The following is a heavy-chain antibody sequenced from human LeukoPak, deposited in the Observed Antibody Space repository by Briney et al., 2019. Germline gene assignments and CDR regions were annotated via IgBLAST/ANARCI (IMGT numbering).Heavy chain of an antibody. CDR3: TSFSGYCSSTSCPIGAFDI. D-gene: IGHD2-2*01. V-gene: IGHV3-73*01. CDR1: GFTFSGYA. J-gene: IGHJ3*02. Sequence: GGSLKLSCAASGFTFSGYAMHWVRQASGKGLEWVGRIRSKANSYATAYAASVKGMFTISRDDSKNTAYLQMNSLKTEDTAVYYCTSFSGYCSSTSCPIGAFDIWGQGTMVTVSS. CDR2: IRSKANSYAT.